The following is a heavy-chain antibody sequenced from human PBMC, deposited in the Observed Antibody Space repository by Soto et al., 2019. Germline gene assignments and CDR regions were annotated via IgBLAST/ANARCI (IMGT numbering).Heavy chain of an antibody. CDR3: ARHHDS. CDR2: IYYSGST. V-gene: IGHV4-59*08. CDR1: WGSISRYY. Sequence: PSGTPSLTCTVSWGSISRYYWSWVRQPPGKGLEWIGYIYYSGSTNYNPSLKSRVTISVDTSKNQFSLKLSSVTAADTAVYYCARHHDSWGQGTLVTVSS. J-gene: IGHJ4*02.